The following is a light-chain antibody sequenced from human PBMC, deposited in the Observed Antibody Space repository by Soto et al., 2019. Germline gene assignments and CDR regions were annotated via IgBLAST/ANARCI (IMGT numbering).Light chain of an antibody. V-gene: IGKV3-20*01. CDR3: HQYISPPLT. CDR2: GAS. CDR1: RSVTRRF. J-gene: IGKJ4*01. Sequence: EIVLTQSPGTLSLSPGERATLSCRASRSVTRRFFAWYQQKPGQAPRLLIDGASSRATGIPDRFSGSGSGTDFTLTISRLEPEDFAVYYCHQYISPPLTFGGGTRVEIK.